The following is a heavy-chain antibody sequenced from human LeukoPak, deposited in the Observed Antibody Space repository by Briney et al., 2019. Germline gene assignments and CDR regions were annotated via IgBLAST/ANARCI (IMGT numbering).Heavy chain of an antibody. CDR3: ATDEAATGRLDY. J-gene: IGHJ4*02. CDR1: EFTFSTYG. V-gene: IGHV3-30*02. D-gene: IGHD1-1*01. CDR2: IGYDGSNE. Sequence: PGGSLRLSCVASEFTFSTYGMHWVRQASGKGLEWVAFIGYDGSNEYYADSVKGRFTTSRDNSKNTLYLQMNSLRAEDTAVYYCATDEAATGRLDYWGQGTLVTDSS.